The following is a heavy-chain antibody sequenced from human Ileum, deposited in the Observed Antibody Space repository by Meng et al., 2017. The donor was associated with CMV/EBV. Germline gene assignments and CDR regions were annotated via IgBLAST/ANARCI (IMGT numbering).Heavy chain of an antibody. D-gene: IGHD6-13*01. CDR3: ASDTGGSWYSD. Sequence: GSLRLSCTVSGGSINASYWNWIRQSPAKGLEWIGYVSHTGDTNYNPSLRTRVTISLDTSLSQFSLIASSLTAADSAVYFCASDTGGSWYSDWGPGTLVTVSS. CDR2: VSHTGDT. V-gene: IGHV4-59*01. CDR1: GGSINASY. J-gene: IGHJ4*02.